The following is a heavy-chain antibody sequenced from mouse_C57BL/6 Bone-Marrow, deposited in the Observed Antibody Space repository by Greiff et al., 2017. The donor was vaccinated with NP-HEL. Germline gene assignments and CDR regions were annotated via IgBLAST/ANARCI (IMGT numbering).Heavy chain of an antibody. J-gene: IGHJ2*01. Sequence: EVKLMESGPGLVKPSQSLSLTCSVTGYSITSGYYWNWIRQFPGNKLEWMGYISYDGSNNYNPSLKNRISITRDTSKNQFFLKLNSVTTEDTATYYCARGRYYGNYLDYWGQGTTLTVSS. D-gene: IGHD2-1*01. CDR2: ISYDGSN. CDR3: ARGRYYGNYLDY. CDR1: GYSITSGYY. V-gene: IGHV3-6*01.